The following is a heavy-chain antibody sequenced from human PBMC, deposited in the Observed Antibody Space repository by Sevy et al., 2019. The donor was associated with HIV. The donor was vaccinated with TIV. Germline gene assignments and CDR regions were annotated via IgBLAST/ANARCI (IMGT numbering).Heavy chain of an antibody. D-gene: IGHD1-26*01. CDR3: AGENAWGRGHS. Sequence: SETLSLTCTVSGGSITSLYWNWIRQPPGKGLEWIASIYYNGHINYNPSLKSRVTLSLDTSKNQFSLRLSSVTAADTAMYYCAGENAWGRGHSWGQGTLVTVSS. CDR2: IYYNGHI. J-gene: IGHJ4*02. CDR1: GGSITSLY. V-gene: IGHV4-59*08.